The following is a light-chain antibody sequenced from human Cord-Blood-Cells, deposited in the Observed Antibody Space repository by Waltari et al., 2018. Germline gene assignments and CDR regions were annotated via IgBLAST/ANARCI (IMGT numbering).Light chain of an antibody. CDR3: CSYAGSSTWV. CDR1: SSDGGRYHL. CDR2: EVS. Sequence: QPALTQPASVSASPGPSTTISCTGTSSDGGRYHLISWYQQHAGKSPKLMVSEVSMRPSGVANRYSGSRPGDTASLPICGLQAEDEADYYCCSYAGSSTWVVGGGTKLTVL. J-gene: IGLJ2*01. V-gene: IGLV2-23*02.